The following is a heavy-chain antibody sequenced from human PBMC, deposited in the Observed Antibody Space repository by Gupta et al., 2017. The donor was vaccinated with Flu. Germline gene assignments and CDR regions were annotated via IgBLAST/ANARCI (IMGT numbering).Heavy chain of an antibody. CDR3: ARKIRGTFSLET. CDR1: TFSDFD. V-gene: IGHV3-48*03. Sequence: TFSDFDMVWVRQAPGKGLEWLSYISSGGRTIDYADSVEGRVTISRDDAESSLYLQMNSLRAEDTAVYYWARKIRGTFSLETWGQGILVTVSS. J-gene: IGHJ5*02. CDR2: ISSGGRTI.